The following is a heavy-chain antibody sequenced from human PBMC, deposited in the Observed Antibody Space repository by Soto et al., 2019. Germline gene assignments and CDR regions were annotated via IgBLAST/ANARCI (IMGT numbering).Heavy chain of an antibody. CDR1: GFTFSSYA. CDR2: ISGSGGGT. V-gene: IGHV3-23*01. D-gene: IGHD6-19*01. CDR3: AADHSSGWPLYYFDY. J-gene: IGHJ4*02. Sequence: GGSLRLSCAASGFTFSSYAMSWVRQAPGKGLEWVSAISGSGGGTYYADSVKGRFTISRDNSKNTLYLQMNSLRAEDTAVYYCAADHSSGWPLYYFDYWGQGTLVTVSS.